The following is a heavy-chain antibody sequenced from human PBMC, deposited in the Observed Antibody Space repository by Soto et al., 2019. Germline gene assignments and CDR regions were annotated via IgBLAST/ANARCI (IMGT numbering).Heavy chain of an antibody. CDR2: IKQDGSEK. J-gene: IGHJ4*02. CDR3: ARDYYDSSGYGLVDY. Sequence: GGSLRLSFAASGFTFSSYWMSWVRQAPGKGLEWVANIKQDGSEKYYVDSVKGRFTISRDNAKNSLYLQMNSLRAEDTAVYYCARDYYDSSGYGLVDYWGQGTLVTVSS. V-gene: IGHV3-7*01. CDR1: GFTFSSYW. D-gene: IGHD3-22*01.